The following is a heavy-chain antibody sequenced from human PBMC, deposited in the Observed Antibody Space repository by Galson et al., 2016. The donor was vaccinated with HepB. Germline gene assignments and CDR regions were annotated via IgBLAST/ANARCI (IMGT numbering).Heavy chain of an antibody. V-gene: IGHV3-53*01. D-gene: IGHD5-24*01. CDR1: GFTVSSNY. CDR3: ARRWKEMATITDAFDI. CDR2: IYSGGST. J-gene: IGHJ3*02. Sequence: SLRLSCAASGFTVSSNYMSWVRQAPGKGLEWVSLIYSGGSTYYADSVKGRFTISRDNSKNTVYLQMNTLRAEDTAVYDCARRWKEMATITDAFDIWGQGTMVTVSS.